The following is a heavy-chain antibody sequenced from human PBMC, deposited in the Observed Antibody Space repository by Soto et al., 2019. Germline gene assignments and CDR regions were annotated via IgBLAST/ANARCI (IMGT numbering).Heavy chain of an antibody. CDR3: ARQVGAENPYYYYGMDV. Sequence: SQTLSLTCDISGDSVSSNSAAWTWIRQSPSRGLEWLGRTYFRSKWFSDYAVSVKGRITITSDTSRNHFTLHLNSVTPEDTAVYYCARQVGAENPYYYYGMDVWGQGTTVTVSS. D-gene: IGHD1-26*01. V-gene: IGHV6-1*01. J-gene: IGHJ6*02. CDR2: TYFRSKWFS. CDR1: GDSVSSNSAA.